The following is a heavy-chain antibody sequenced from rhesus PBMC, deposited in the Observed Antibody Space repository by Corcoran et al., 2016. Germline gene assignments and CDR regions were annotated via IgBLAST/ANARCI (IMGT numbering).Heavy chain of an antibody. D-gene: IGHD1-44*02. J-gene: IGHJ6*01. CDR3: ARDRGVAATYGLDS. Sequence: EVQLVESGGXLAKPGGSLRLSCAASGFTFSDYYMDWVRQAPGKGLEWVSRISNGGGSTWYADSVKGRFTISXENAKNTLYFQMNSLRPEDTAVYYCARDRGVAATYGLDSWGQGVVVTVSS. CDR2: ISNGGGST. V-gene: IGHV3-178*01. CDR1: GFTFSDYY.